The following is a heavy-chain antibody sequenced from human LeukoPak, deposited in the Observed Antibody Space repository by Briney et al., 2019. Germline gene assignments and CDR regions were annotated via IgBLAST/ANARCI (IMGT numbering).Heavy chain of an antibody. V-gene: IGHV4-39*07. J-gene: IGHJ4*02. CDR2: IYYSGST. D-gene: IGHD1-26*01. Sequence: SETLSLTCTVSGGSISSSSYYWGWIRQPPGKGLEWIGSIYYSGSTYYNPSLKSRVTISIDASKTQFSLKLSSVTSADTAVYYCARALTGVGATTNWGQGTLVTVSS. CDR3: ARALTGVGATTN. CDR1: GGSISSSSYY.